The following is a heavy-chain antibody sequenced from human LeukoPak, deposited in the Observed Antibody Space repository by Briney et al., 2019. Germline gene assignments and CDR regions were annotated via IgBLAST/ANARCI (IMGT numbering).Heavy chain of an antibody. Sequence: PSETLSLTCTVSGGSIRSYYWSWIRQPPGKGLGWIGYIYYSGSTKYNPSLKSRVTISVDTSMNQFSLKLSSVTAADTAVYYCAREVSGSGSPMDYWGQGTLVTVSS. D-gene: IGHD3-10*01. CDR1: GGSIRSYY. V-gene: IGHV4-59*12. CDR2: IYYSGST. J-gene: IGHJ4*02. CDR3: AREVSGSGSPMDY.